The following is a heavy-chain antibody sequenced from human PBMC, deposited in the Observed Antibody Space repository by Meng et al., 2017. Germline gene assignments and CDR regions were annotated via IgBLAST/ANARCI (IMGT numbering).Heavy chain of an antibody. Sequence: SVKVSCKASGGTFSSYAISWARQAPGQGLEWMGGIIPIFGTANYAQKFQGRVTITADESTSTAYMELSSLRSEDTAVYYCARDTTPRYSGSYYFDYWGQGTLVTVSS. CDR3: ARDTTPRYSGSYYFDY. V-gene: IGHV1-69*13. J-gene: IGHJ4*02. D-gene: IGHD1-26*01. CDR2: IIPIFGTA. CDR1: GGTFSSYA.